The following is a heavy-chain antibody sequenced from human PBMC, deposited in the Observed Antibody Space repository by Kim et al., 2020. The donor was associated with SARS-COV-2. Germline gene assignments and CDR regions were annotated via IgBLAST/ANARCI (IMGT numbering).Heavy chain of an antibody. CDR3: AGDGPGDVGWFDP. CDR1: GYTFTSYY. J-gene: IGHJ5*02. Sequence: ASVKVSCKASGYTFTSYYMHWVRQAPGQGLEWMGIINPSGGSTSYAQKFQGRVTMTRDTSTSTVYMELSSLRSEDTAVYYCAGDGPGDVGWFDPWGQGTLVTVSS. D-gene: IGHD1-26*01. V-gene: IGHV1-46*03. CDR2: INPSGGST.